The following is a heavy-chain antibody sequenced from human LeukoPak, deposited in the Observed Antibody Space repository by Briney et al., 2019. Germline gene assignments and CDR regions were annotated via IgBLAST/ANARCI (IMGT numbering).Heavy chain of an antibody. D-gene: IGHD3-10*02. CDR1: GFTFSDYY. Sequence: GGSLRLSCAASGFTFSDYYMSWVRQAPGKGPEWMGNIKEDGSEAYYVDSVKGRFTISRDNAQNSLYLHMHSLRVEDTAVYYCARDPYVSNFDYWGQGTLVTVSS. CDR2: IKEDGSEA. V-gene: IGHV3-7*03. J-gene: IGHJ4*02. CDR3: ARDPYVSNFDY.